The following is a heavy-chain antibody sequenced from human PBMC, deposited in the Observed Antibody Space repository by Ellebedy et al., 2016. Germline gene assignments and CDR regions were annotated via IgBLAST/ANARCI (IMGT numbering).Heavy chain of an antibody. CDR3: ARDLGYYKFES. CDR2: INQDGSER. J-gene: IGHJ4*02. CDR1: GLTYW. D-gene: IGHD1-26*01. Sequence: GGSLRLXXAASGLTYWMNWVRQAPGKGLEWAANINQDGSERQYVDSVKGRFTISRDNAKNSLYLQMNSLRAEDTAVYYCARDLGYYKFESWGQGTLVTVSS. V-gene: IGHV3-7*01.